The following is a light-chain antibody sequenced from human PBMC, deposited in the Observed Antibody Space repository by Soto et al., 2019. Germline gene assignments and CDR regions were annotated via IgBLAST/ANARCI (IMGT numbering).Light chain of an antibody. V-gene: IGKV1-5*03. J-gene: IGKJ5*01. CDR1: QSLSSW. CDR3: QQYLSYPFT. CDR2: KAS. Sequence: DIQMTQSPSTLSASVGDRVTITCRASQSLSSWLAWYQQKPGKAPKSLIYKASSLESVVPSRFSGTGSGTEFTLTISSLQPDDFATYYCQQYLSYPFTFGQGTRLEIK.